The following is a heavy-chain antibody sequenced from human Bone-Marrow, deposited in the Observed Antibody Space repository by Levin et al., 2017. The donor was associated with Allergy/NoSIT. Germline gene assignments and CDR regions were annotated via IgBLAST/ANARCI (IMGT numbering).Heavy chain of an antibody. J-gene: IGHJ4*02. CDR3: ARGHANGDYFDF. Sequence: SCTVSGGSFNNGAYYWTWIRQHPGKGLEWIANIYYSGITYYNPSLRSRVIISVDTSMNQFSLKVTSVTAADTAVYYCARGHANGDYFDFWGQGTLVTVSP. D-gene: IGHD5-12*01. V-gene: IGHV4-31*03. CDR1: GGSFNNGAYY. CDR2: IYYSGIT.